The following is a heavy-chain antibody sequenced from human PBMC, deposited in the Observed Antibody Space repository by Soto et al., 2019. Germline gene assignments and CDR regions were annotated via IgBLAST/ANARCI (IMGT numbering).Heavy chain of an antibody. CDR2: INPSGGST. D-gene: IGHD2-15*01. CDR1: GYTFTSYY. J-gene: IGHJ4*02. V-gene: IGHV1-46*01. Sequence: ASVKVSCKASGYTFTSYYMHWVRQAPGQGLEWMGIINPSGGSTSYAQKFQGRVTMTRDTSTSTVYMELSSLRSEDTAVYYCALVSACCSGDSSYPREIDNWGQGTLVTGSS. CDR3: ALVSACCSGDSSYPREIDN.